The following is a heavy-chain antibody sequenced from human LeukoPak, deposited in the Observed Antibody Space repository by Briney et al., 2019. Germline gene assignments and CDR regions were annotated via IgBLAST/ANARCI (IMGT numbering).Heavy chain of an antibody. Sequence: GASVKVSCKASGYTFTGYYVHWVRQAPGQGLEWMGWINPNSGGTNYAQKFQGRVTMTRDTSISTAYIELSRLRSDDTAVYYCAREVPTYCGGDCYLNHDAFDIWGQGTMVTVSS. J-gene: IGHJ3*02. V-gene: IGHV1-2*02. CDR1: GYTFTGYY. D-gene: IGHD2-21*01. CDR3: AREVPTYCGGDCYLNHDAFDI. CDR2: INPNSGGT.